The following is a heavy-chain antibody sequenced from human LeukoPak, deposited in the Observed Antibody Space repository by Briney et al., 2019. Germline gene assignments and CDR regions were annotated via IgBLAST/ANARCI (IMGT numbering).Heavy chain of an antibody. CDR1: GGSISSYY. Sequence: SETLSLTCTVSGGSISSYYWSWIRQPAGKGLEWIGRIYTSGSTNYNPSLKSRVTMSVGTSKNQFSLKLSSVTAADTAVYYCSGESEHWNWSQYTWFDPWGQGTLVTVSS. CDR2: IYTSGST. CDR3: SGESEHWNWSQYTWFDP. V-gene: IGHV4-4*07. D-gene: IGHD1-7*01. J-gene: IGHJ5*02.